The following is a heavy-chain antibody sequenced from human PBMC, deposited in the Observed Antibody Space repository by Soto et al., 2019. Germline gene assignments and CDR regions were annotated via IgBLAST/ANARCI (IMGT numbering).Heavy chain of an antibody. Sequence: PGESLKISCKGSGYSFTSYWISWVRQMPGKGLEWMGRIDPSDSYTNYSPSFQGHVTISADKSISTAYLQWSSLKASDTAMYYCERGQVGSYHEYNWVDPWGQGTLVTVSS. J-gene: IGHJ5*02. V-gene: IGHV5-10-1*01. CDR1: GYSFTSYW. CDR2: IDPSDSYT. CDR3: ERGQVGSYHEYNWVDP. D-gene: IGHD5-18*01.